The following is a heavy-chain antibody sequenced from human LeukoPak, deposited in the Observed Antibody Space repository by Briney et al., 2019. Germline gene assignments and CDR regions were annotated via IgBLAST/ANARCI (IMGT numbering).Heavy chain of an antibody. D-gene: IGHD3-22*01. CDR1: GGSFSDYY. CDR2: IKDSGST. Sequence: SETLSLTCAVYGGSFSDYYWSWIRQPPGKGLEWIGEIKDSGSTSYNPSLKSRVTISVDTSKNQFSLKLSSVTAADTAVYYCARGTYYYDSSGTRTQRFDYWGQGTLVTVSS. J-gene: IGHJ4*02. CDR3: ARGTYYYDSSGTRTQRFDY. V-gene: IGHV4-34*01.